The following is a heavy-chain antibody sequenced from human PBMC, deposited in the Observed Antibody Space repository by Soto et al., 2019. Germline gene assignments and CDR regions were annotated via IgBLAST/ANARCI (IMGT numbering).Heavy chain of an antibody. CDR3: AVATARPYGADDCYTNAFGF. V-gene: IGHV3-73*01. CDR2: IRTKTNSYAT. D-gene: IGHD2-21*01. Sequence: QLVESGGALVQPGGSLKLSCEGSGFTFSGSAIHWVRQASGKGLEWIGRIRTKTNSYATSDTASMKGHLVISRDESQRTSYLHMSNLRTEDTAVYYCAVATARPYGADDCYTNAFGFWGQGTMVIVSP. CDR1: GFTFSGSA. J-gene: IGHJ3*01.